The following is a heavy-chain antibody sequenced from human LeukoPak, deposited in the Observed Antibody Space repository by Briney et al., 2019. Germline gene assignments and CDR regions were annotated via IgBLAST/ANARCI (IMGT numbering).Heavy chain of an antibody. Sequence: QPGGSLRLSCGVSGFTFSVYWMSWVRQAPGKGLEWVSLIYSGDITSYADSVKGRFTISRDNSKNTLYLQMNSLRAEDTAVYYCARDRGSSWFYPFDYWGQGTLVTVSS. J-gene: IGHJ4*02. CDR3: ARDRGSSWFYPFDY. D-gene: IGHD6-13*01. V-gene: IGHV3-53*01. CDR2: IYSGDIT. CDR1: GFTFSVYW.